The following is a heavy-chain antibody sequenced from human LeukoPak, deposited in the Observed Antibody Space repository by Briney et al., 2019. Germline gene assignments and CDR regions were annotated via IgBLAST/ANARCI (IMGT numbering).Heavy chain of an antibody. V-gene: IGHV3-30-3*01. Sequence: GGSLRLSCAASGFTFSSYAMHWVRQAPGKGLEWMAIISYDGSNKYYADSVKGRFTISRDNSKNTLYLQMNSLRAGDTAVYYCARGPRDIVVVDAHYFDYWGQGTLVTVSS. D-gene: IGHD2-15*01. CDR3: ARGPRDIVVVDAHYFDY. CDR1: GFTFSSYA. CDR2: ISYDGSNK. J-gene: IGHJ4*02.